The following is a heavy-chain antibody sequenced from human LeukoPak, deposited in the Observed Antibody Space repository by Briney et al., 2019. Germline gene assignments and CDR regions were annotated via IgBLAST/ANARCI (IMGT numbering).Heavy chain of an antibody. CDR1: GGSISSSSYY. CDR3: ARGSYDFWSGYSNSYYYMDA. CDR2: IYYSGST. Sequence: SETLSLTCTVSGGSISSSSYYWGWIRQPPGKGLEWIGSIYYSGSTYYNPSLKSRVTISVDTSKNQFSLKLSSVTAADTAVYYCARGSYDFWSGYSNSYYYMDAWGKGTTVTVSS. J-gene: IGHJ6*03. D-gene: IGHD3-3*01. V-gene: IGHV4-39*07.